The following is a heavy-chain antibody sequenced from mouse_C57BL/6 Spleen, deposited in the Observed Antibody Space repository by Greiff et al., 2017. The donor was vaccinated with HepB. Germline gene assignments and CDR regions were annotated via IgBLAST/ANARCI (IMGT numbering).Heavy chain of an antibody. J-gene: IGHJ2*01. Sequence: QVQLQQPGAELVKPGASVKLSCKASGYTFTSYWMQWVKQRPGQGLEWIGEIDPSDSYTNSNQKFKGKATLTVDTSSSTAYMQLSSLTSEDSAVYYCARGNYYSNYYFDYWGQGTTLTVSS. CDR2: IDPSDSYT. CDR3: ARGNYYSNYYFDY. V-gene: IGHV1-50*01. D-gene: IGHD2-5*01. CDR1: GYTFTSYW.